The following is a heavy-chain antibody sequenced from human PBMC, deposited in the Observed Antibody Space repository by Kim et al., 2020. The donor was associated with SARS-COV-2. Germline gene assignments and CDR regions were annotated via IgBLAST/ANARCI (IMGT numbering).Heavy chain of an antibody. CDR3: AREIQGPDPYYDFWSGYYPPHVLFYYGMDV. Sequence: ASVKVSCKASGYTFTSYGISWVRQAPGQGLEWMGWISAYNGNTNYAQKLQGRVTMTTDTSTSTAYMELRSLRSDDTAVYYCAREIQGPDPYYDFWSGYYPPHVLFYYGMDVWGQGTTVTVSS. V-gene: IGHV1-18*01. J-gene: IGHJ6*02. CDR1: GYTFTSYG. CDR2: ISAYNGNT. D-gene: IGHD3-3*01.